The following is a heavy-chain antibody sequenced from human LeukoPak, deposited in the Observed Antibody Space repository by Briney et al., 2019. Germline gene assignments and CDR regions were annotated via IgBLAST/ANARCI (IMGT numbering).Heavy chain of an antibody. V-gene: IGHV3-48*04. J-gene: IGHJ4*02. CDR3: ARDRGGSYSEIDY. Sequence: GGSLRLTCTASGFTFNSYSLNWVRQAPGTGLEWVSFISASFSVRYYADSVKGRFTISRDNAKNSLYLQMSSLRAEDTAVYYCARDRGGSYSEIDYWGQGTLVTVSS. D-gene: IGHD1-26*01. CDR2: ISASFSVR. CDR1: GFTFNSYS.